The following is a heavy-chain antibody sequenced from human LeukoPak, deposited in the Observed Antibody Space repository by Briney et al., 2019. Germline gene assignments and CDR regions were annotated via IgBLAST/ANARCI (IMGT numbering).Heavy chain of an antibody. CDR3: ARRAPSHDFDD. J-gene: IGHJ4*02. V-gene: IGHV3-21*06. Sequence: GGSLRLSCAASGFTFSSYSMNWVRQAPGKGLEWVSAISTDSGDMYYADSVKGRFTISRDNAKNSLYLQMNSLRVEDTAVYYCARRAPSHDFDDWGQGTLVTVSS. CDR1: GFTFSSYS. CDR2: ISTDSGDM.